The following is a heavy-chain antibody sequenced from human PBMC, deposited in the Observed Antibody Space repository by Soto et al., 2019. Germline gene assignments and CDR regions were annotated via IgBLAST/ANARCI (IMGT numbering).Heavy chain of an antibody. CDR3: ARLEWLRSETIDY. J-gene: IGHJ4*02. V-gene: IGHV4-39*01. CDR1: GGSISSSSYY. CDR2: IYYSGST. D-gene: IGHD5-12*01. Sequence: PSETLSLTCTVSGGSISSSSYYWGWIRQPPGKGLEWIGSIYYSGSTYYNPSLKSRVTISVDTSKNQFSLKLSSVTAADTAVYYCARLEWLRSETIDYWGQGTLVTVSS.